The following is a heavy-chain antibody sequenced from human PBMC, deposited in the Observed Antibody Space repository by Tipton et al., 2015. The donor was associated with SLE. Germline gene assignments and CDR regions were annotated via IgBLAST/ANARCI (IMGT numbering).Heavy chain of an antibody. J-gene: IGHJ3*02. CDR2: IYYSGST. Sequence: LRLSCAVYGGSFSGYYWSWIRQPPGKGLEWIGYIYYSGSTNYNPSLKSRVTISVDTSKNQFSLKLSSVTAADTAVYYCARDRIQLWSVDAFDIWGQGTMVTVSS. V-gene: IGHV4-59*01. D-gene: IGHD5-18*01. CDR1: GGSFSGYY. CDR3: ARDRIQLWSVDAFDI.